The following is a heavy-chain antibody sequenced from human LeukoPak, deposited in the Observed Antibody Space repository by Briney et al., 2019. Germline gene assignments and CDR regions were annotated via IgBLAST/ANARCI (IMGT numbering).Heavy chain of an antibody. CDR2: INLDNGGT. J-gene: IGHJ5*02. CDR3: TREARVGNWFDP. D-gene: IGHD2-2*01. CDR1: AYTFTDYY. V-gene: IGHV1-2*02. Sequence: ASVKVSCRASAYTFTDYYIHWVRQAPGQGLEWMGWINLDNGGTNYAQKFQGRVTMTRDTSIRTVYMDLSRLRSDDTAVFYCTREARVGNWFDPWGQGTQVTVSS.